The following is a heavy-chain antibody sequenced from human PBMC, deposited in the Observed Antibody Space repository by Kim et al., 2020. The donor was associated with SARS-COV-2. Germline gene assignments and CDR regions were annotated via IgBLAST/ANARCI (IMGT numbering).Heavy chain of an antibody. J-gene: IGHJ4*02. CDR2: IIPIFGTA. Sequence: SVKVSCKASGGTFSSYAISWVRQAPGQGLEWMGGIIPIFGTANYAQKFQGRVTITADESTSTAYMELSSLRSEDTAVYYCARVLGRMVRGVIIGVEWGFFYYWGQRALVTVSS. CDR1: GGTFSSYA. D-gene: IGHD3-10*01. CDR3: ARVLGRMVRGVIIGVEWGFFYY. V-gene: IGHV1-69*13.